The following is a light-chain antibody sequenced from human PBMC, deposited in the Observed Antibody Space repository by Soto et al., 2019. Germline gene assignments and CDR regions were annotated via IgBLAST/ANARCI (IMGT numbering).Light chain of an antibody. J-gene: IGKJ2*01. CDR3: QQYSSYST. Sequence: DIQMTQSPCTLSASVGDRVAITCRASQSISSWLAWYQQKPGKAPKLLIYKASSLESGVPSRFSGSGSGTEFTITISSLQPDDFATYYCQQYSSYSTFGQGTKLEIK. CDR2: KAS. CDR1: QSISSW. V-gene: IGKV1-5*03.